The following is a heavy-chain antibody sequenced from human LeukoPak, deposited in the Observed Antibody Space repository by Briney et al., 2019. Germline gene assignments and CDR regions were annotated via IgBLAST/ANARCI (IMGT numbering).Heavy chain of an antibody. CDR2: INHSGST. V-gene: IGHV4-34*01. J-gene: IGHJ2*01. CDR3: ARGMTHGYFDL. Sequence: SETLSLTCAVYGGSFSGYYWSWIRQPPGKGLEWIGEINHSGSTNYNPSLKSRVTISVDTYKNQFSLKLSSVTAADTAVYYCARGMTHGYFDLWGRGTLVTVSS. CDR1: GGSFSGYY.